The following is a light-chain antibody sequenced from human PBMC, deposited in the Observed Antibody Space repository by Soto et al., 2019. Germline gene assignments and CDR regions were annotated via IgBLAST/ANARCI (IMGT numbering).Light chain of an antibody. Sequence: QSVLTQPASVSGSPGQSITISCTGTSSDVGGYNHVSWYQQHPGKAPKLMISDVSNRPSGVSNRFSGSKSGNTASLTISGLQAEDEADYYCSSYTSTSSHVLFGGGTKVTVL. CDR3: SSYTSTSSHVL. J-gene: IGLJ2*01. CDR1: SSDVGGYNH. V-gene: IGLV2-14*01. CDR2: DVS.